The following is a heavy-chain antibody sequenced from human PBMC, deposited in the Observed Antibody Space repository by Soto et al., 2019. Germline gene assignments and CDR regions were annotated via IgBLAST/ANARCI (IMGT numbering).Heavy chain of an antibody. D-gene: IGHD3-10*01. J-gene: IGHJ4*02. CDR3: ARDISHFRYYYGSGSYYYFDY. Sequence: SETLSFTCTVSGGSISSYYWSWIRQPAGKGLEWIGRIYTSGSTNYNPSLKSRVTMSVDTSKNQFSLKLSSVTAADTAVYYCARDISHFRYYYGSGSYYYFDYWGQGTLVTVSS. CDR2: IYTSGST. V-gene: IGHV4-4*07. CDR1: GGSISSYY.